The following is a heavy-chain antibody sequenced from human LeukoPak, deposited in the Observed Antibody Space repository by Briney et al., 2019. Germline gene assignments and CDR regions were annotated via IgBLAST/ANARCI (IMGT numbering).Heavy chain of an antibody. V-gene: IGHV3-21*01. CDR3: TRARSSTRDHFYYYYMDV. D-gene: IGHD3-10*01. CDR1: GFTFSSYS. CDR2: ISSSSSNI. Sequence: GGSLRLSCAASGFTFSSYSMNWVRPAPGKGLEWVSFISSSSSNIYYAASVRGRFIISRDTAKNSLYLQMTSLRADDTAVYYCTRARSSTRDHFYYYYMDVWGKGTTVTVSS. J-gene: IGHJ6*03.